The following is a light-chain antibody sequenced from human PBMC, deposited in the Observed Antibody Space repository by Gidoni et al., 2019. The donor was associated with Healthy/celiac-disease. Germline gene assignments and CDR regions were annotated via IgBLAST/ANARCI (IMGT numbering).Light chain of an antibody. V-gene: IGKV3-15*01. J-gene: IGKJ1*01. CDR3: QQYNNWPRT. Sequence: EIVMTQSPATLSVSPGDRATLSCRASQSVSSNLAWYQQKPGQAPRLLIYGASTRATGIPARFRGSGSGTEFTLTISSLLSEDFAVYYCQQYNNWPRTFXQXTKVEIK. CDR1: QSVSSN. CDR2: GAS.